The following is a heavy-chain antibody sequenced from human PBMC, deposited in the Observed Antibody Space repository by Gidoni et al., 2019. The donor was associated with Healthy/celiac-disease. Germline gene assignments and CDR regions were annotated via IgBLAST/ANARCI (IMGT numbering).Heavy chain of an antibody. CDR2: INHSGST. V-gene: IGHV4-34*01. CDR1: GGSFSGYY. CDR3: ASRNMGYYFDY. J-gene: IGHJ4*02. Sequence: QVQLQQWGAGLLKPSETLSLTCAVYGGSFSGYYWSWIRQPPGKGLEWIGEINHSGSTNYNPSLKSRVTISVDTSKNQFSLKLSSVTAADTAVYYCASRNMGYYFDYWGQGTLVTVSS. D-gene: IGHD3-22*01.